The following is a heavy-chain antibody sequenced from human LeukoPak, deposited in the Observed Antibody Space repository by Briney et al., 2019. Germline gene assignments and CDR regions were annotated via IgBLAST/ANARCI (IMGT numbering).Heavy chain of an antibody. D-gene: IGHD6-19*01. CDR2: INAGNGNT. J-gene: IGHJ4*02. CDR3: ARGLPYSSGWFEVTPFDY. V-gene: IGHV1-3*01. CDR1: GFTFSSYA. Sequence: PGRSLRLSCAASGFTFSSYAMHWVRQAPGQRLEWMGWINAGNGNTKYSQKFQGRVTITRDTSASTAYMELSSLRSEDTAVYYCARGLPYSSGWFEVTPFDYWGQGTLVTVSS.